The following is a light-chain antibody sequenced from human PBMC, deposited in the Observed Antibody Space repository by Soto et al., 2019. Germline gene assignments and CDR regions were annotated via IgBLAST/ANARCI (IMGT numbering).Light chain of an antibody. V-gene: IGKV3-15*01. CDR1: QSAGTK. CDR2: AAS. Sequence: EIVMTQSPATLSVSPGERATLSCRASQSAGTKLAWYQQKPGQAPRLLIYAASTRATGIPVRFSGSGSGTEFTLTISSLQSEDFAVYYCQQYNNWPQTFGQGTKV. J-gene: IGKJ1*01. CDR3: QQYNNWPQT.